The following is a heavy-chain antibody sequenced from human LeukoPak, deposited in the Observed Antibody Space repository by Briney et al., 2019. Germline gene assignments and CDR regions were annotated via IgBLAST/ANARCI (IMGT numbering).Heavy chain of an antibody. D-gene: IGHD4-17*01. J-gene: IGHJ4*02. CDR3: ARGVHYGSDY. CDR2: INSDGSTT. V-gene: IGHV3-74*01. Sequence: PGGSLRLSCAASGFTFSTYFMHWVRQAPGKGLVWVSRINSDGSTTSHADSVKGRFTISRDNAKNTLYLQMDTLRAEDTAVYFYARGVHYGSDYWGQGTLVTASS. CDR1: GFTFSTYF.